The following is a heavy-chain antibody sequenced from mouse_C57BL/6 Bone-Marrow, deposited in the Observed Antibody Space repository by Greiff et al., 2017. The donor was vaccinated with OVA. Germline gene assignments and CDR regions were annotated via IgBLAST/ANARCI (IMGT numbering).Heavy chain of an antibody. D-gene: IGHD2-1*01. CDR3: ATYGNYGGAWFAY. Sequence: QVQLQQPGAELVKPGASVKLSCKASGYTFTSYWMHWVKQRPGQGLEWIGMIHPNSGSTNYNEKFKSKATLTVDKSSSTAYMQLSSLTSEDSAVYYCATYGNYGGAWFAYWGQGTLVTVSA. V-gene: IGHV1-64*01. CDR1: GYTFTSYW. J-gene: IGHJ3*01. CDR2: IHPNSGST.